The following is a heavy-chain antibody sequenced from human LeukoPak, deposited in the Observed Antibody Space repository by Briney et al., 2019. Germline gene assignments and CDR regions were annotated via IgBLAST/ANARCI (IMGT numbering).Heavy chain of an antibody. CDR3: TSDDILTGYYSGPV. J-gene: IGHJ4*02. CDR2: IRSKANSYAT. CDR1: GVTFSGSA. Sequence: PGGSLTLSCAASGVTFSGSAMHWVRQASGKGLEWVGRIRSKANSYATAYAASVKGRFTISRDDSKNTAYLQMNSLKTEDTAVYYCTSDDILTGYYSGPVWGQGTLVTVSS. V-gene: IGHV3-73*01. D-gene: IGHD3-9*01.